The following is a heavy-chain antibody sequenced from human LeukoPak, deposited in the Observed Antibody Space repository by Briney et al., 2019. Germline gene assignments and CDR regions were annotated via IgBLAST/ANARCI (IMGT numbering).Heavy chain of an antibody. J-gene: IGHJ6*03. D-gene: IGHD4-11*01. CDR1: GDSIITGDYS. CDR3: ARGYRENYYYYYYLDV. V-gene: IGHV4-30-4*08. Sequence: SETLSLTGTISGDSIITGDYSWRWIRHPPEKGLEWIGYIYYSGCTYYNPSLKSRVTISVGTSKNQFSLKLSSVTAADTAVYYCARGYRENYYYYYYLDVWGKGTTVTVSS. CDR2: IYYSGCT.